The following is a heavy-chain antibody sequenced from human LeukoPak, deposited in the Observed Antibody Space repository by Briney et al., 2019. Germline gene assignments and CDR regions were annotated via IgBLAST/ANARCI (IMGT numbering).Heavy chain of an antibody. J-gene: IGHJ3*01. D-gene: IGHD1-20*01. Sequence: QSQTLSLTCAISGDTVSTASNAWYWIRQSPSRGLEWLGRTYYNSKWYTDYAVSVSGRTTINPDTSRNQLSLQLSFVTPEDTAVYYGVRLNWRRKAFDVWGQGTMVTVSS. CDR1: GDTVSTASNA. CDR2: TYYNSKWYT. V-gene: IGHV6-1*01. CDR3: VRLNWRRKAFDV.